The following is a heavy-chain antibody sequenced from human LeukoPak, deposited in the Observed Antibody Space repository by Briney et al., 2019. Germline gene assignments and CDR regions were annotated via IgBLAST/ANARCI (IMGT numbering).Heavy chain of an antibody. J-gene: IGHJ5*02. CDR2: IWYDGSNK. CDR3: ARDRDGYVWGSYPYWFDP. Sequence: GGSLRLSCAASGFTFSSYGMHWVRQAPGKGLEWVAVIWYDGSNKYYADSVKGRFTISRDNSKNTLYLQVNSLRAEDTAVYYCARDRDGYVWGSYPYWFDPWGQGTLVTVSS. CDR1: GFTFSSYG. V-gene: IGHV3-33*01. D-gene: IGHD3-16*01.